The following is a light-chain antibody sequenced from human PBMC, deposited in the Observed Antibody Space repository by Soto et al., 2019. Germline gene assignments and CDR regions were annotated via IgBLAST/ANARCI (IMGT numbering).Light chain of an antibody. J-gene: IGKJ1*01. CDR1: QSLSRS. CDR3: QQYGSSGT. Sequence: VLTQSPATLSVYPGERDSFSCRASQSLSRSLAWYQQKPGQEPRLLIYDASNRATGIPDRFSGSGSGTDFTLTISRLEPEDFAVYYCQQYGSSGTFGQGNKVDIK. CDR2: DAS. V-gene: IGKV3D-20*01.